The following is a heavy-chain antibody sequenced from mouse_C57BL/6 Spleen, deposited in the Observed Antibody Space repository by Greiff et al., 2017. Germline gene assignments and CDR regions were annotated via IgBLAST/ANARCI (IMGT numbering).Heavy chain of an antibody. CDR1: GFSLTSYG. D-gene: IGHD1-1*01. V-gene: IGHV2-2*01. CDR2: IWSGGST. Sequence: VQLQESGPGLVQPSQSLSITCTVSGFSLTSYGVHWVRQSPGKGLEWLGVIWSGGSTDYNAAFISRLSISKDNSKSQVFFKMNSLQADDTARYYGARKGTVVDFDVWGTGTTVTVSS. CDR3: ARKGTVVDFDV. J-gene: IGHJ1*03.